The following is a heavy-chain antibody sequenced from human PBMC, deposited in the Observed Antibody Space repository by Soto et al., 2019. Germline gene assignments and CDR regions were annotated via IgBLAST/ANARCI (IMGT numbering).Heavy chain of an antibody. CDR1: GFSLTTAGAG. CDR3: AHRGYGNYPRDNWFDP. D-gene: IGHD4-17*01. CDR2: IYWNDDT. V-gene: IGHV2-5*01. Sequence: QITLKESGPTLVKPTQTLTLTCTFSGFSLTTAGAGVGWIRQPPGKALEWLELIYWNDDTRYSPSLKSRLTITKDTSKNQVVLRMTNMDPVDTATYYCAHRGYGNYPRDNWFDPWGQGILVIVSS. J-gene: IGHJ5*02.